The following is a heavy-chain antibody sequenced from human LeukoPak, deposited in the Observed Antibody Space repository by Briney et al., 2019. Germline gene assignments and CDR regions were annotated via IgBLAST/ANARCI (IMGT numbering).Heavy chain of an antibody. CDR1: GFIFSDYY. D-gene: IGHD3-22*01. CDR2: ISSSGSVI. CDR3: ARYDSSNYYWDY. Sequence: PGGSLRLSCAASGFIFSDYYMSWIRQAPGKGLEWVSYISSSGSVIFYADSVKGRFTISRDNAKNSMYLQMNSLRAEDTALYYCARYDSSNYYWDYGGQGTLVTVS. V-gene: IGHV3-11*01. J-gene: IGHJ4*02.